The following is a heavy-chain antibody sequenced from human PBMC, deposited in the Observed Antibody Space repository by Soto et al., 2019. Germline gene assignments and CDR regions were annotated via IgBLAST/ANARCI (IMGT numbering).Heavy chain of an antibody. CDR3: ARVSLYNWNQDYYFDY. Sequence: EVQLVETGGGLIQPGGSLRLSCAASGFTVSSHYMSWVRQAPGKGLEWVSVIYSGGSTYYADSVKGRFTISRDNSKNTLYLQMNSLRAEDTAVYYCARVSLYNWNQDYYFDYWGQGTLVTVSS. CDR1: GFTVSSHY. D-gene: IGHD1-20*01. V-gene: IGHV3-53*02. J-gene: IGHJ4*02. CDR2: IYSGGST.